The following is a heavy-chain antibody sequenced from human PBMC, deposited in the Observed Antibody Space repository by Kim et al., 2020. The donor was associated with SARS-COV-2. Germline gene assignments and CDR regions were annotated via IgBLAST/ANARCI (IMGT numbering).Heavy chain of an antibody. D-gene: IGHD4-17*01. Sequence: GGSLRLSCAASGFTFSDYYMSWIRQAPGKGLEWVSYISSSSSYTNYADSVKGRFTISRDNAKNSLYLQMNSLRAEDTAVYYCARTAPDYGDPNWDYYGMDVWGQGTTVTVSS. V-gene: IGHV3-11*03. CDR2: ISSSSSYT. CDR1: GFTFSDYY. CDR3: ARTAPDYGDPNWDYYGMDV. J-gene: IGHJ6*02.